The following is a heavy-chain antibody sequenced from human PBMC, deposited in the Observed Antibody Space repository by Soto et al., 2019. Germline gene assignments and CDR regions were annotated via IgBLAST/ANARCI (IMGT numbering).Heavy chain of an antibody. CDR2: IIPIFGTA. J-gene: IGHJ6*02. D-gene: IGHD1-1*01. CDR1: GGTFSSYA. CDR3: ARGVVQDDDYYCYGMDV. V-gene: IGHV1-69*01. Sequence: QVQLVQSGAEVKKPGSSVKVSCKASGGTFSSYAISWVRQAPGQGLEWMGGIIPIFGTANYAQKFQGRVTITADESTSTAYMELSSLRSEDTAVYYCARGVVQDDDYYCYGMDVWGQGTTVTVSS.